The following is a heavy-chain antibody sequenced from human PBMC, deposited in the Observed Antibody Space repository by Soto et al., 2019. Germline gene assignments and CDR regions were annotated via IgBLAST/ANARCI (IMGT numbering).Heavy chain of an antibody. CDR3: AKDSSCSGGSCYSFPWFDP. CDR2: ISGSGGST. V-gene: IGHV3-23*01. J-gene: IGHJ5*02. D-gene: IGHD2-15*01. CDR1: GFTFSSYA. Sequence: GGSLRLSCAASGFTFSSYAMSWVRQAPGKGLEWVSAISGSGGSTYYADSVKGRFTISRDNSKNTLYLQMNSLRAEDTAVYYCAKDSSCSGGSCYSFPWFDPWGQGTLVTVSS.